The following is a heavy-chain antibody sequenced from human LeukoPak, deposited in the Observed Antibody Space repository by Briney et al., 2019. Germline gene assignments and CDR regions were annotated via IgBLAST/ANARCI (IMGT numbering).Heavy chain of an antibody. CDR2: ISAYNGNT. Sequence: ASVTVSCKASGYTFTSYGISWVRQAPGQGLEWMGWISAYNGNTNYAQKLQGRVTMTIDTSTTTGYMELRSLTSDDTAVYYCARDSTIAVAGLADYWGQGTLVTVSS. CDR1: GYTFTSYG. CDR3: ARDSTIAVAGLADY. D-gene: IGHD6-19*01. J-gene: IGHJ4*02. V-gene: IGHV1-18*01.